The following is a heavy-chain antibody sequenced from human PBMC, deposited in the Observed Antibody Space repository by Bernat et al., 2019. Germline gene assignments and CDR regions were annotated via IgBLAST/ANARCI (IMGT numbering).Heavy chain of an antibody. CDR1: GFTISGYW. D-gene: IGHD3-10*01. Sequence: EVQLVESGGGLVQPGGSLRLSCAASGFTISGYWMHWVRQAPGKGLVWVSRIASDGNTTTYADAVKGRFTIARDDAKNTLYLQMNNLRAEDTAVYYCARDAYSGSGNYWGCWGQGTLVTVSS. V-gene: IGHV3-74*01. J-gene: IGHJ4*02. CDR2: IASDGNTT. CDR3: ARDAYSGSGNYWGC.